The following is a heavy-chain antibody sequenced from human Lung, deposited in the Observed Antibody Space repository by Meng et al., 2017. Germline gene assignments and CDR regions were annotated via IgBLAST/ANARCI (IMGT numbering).Heavy chain of an antibody. Sequence: GQHQEWGSGLLKPPETLSLTCVVSGGSFSDYYWSWIRQPPGKGLEWIGEINHSGSTNYNPSLESRATISVDTSQNNLSLKLSSVTAADSAVYYCARGPTTMAHDFDYWGQGTLVTVSS. D-gene: IGHD4-11*01. J-gene: IGHJ4*02. CDR1: GGSFSDYY. CDR2: INHSGST. CDR3: ARGPTTMAHDFDY. V-gene: IGHV4-34*02.